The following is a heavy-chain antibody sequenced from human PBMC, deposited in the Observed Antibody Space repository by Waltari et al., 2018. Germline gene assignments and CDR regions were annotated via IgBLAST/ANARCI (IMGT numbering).Heavy chain of an antibody. CDR1: GYTFPDFF. J-gene: IGHJ4*02. Sequence: QVQLVQSGAEVQKSGVSVKVSCKASGYTFPDFFIPWVRQAPGQGLEWMGRINPNSGDTSYAQRVQGRVTMTGDTSITTAYMELTGLRSDDTAIYYCARSGGGTTTFGVAEWGQGSLVTVSS. V-gene: IGHV1-2*06. CDR2: INPNSGDT. D-gene: IGHD3-3*01. CDR3: ARSGGGTTTFGVAE.